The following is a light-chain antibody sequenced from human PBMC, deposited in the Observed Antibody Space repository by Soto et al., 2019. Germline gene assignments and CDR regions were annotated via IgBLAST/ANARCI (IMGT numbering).Light chain of an antibody. CDR3: QQSPATPYT. CDR1: QNIRTY. J-gene: IGKJ2*01. CDR2: SAS. Sequence: IQMTQSPSSLSASLGDSVTITCRASQNIRTYLNWYQQKPGRAPKLLIHSASALPSGVPSRFSGSGSGTEFTLTMSGLQPEDFASYYCQQSPATPYTFGQGTKVDI. V-gene: IGKV1-39*01.